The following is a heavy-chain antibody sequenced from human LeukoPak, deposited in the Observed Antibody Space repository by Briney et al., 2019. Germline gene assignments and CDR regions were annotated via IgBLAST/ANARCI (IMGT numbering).Heavy chain of an antibody. V-gene: IGHV1-18*01. CDR2: ISAYNGNT. CDR3: ARVPYYDFWSGYSDYFDY. CDR1: GYTFTSYG. D-gene: IGHD3-3*01. J-gene: IGHJ4*02. Sequence: ASVEVSCKASGYTFTSYGISWVRQAPGQGLEWMGWISAYNGNTNYAQKLQGRVTMTTDTSTSTAYMELRSLRSDDTAVYYCARVPYYDFWSGYSDYFDYCGQGTLVTVSS.